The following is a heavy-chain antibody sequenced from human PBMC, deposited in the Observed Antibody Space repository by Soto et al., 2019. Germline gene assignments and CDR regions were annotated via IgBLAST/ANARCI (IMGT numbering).Heavy chain of an antibody. Sequence: QVQLQESGPGLVKPSETLSLTCTVSGGSISSYYWSWIRQPPGKGLECIGYIYYSGSTNYNPSLKSRVTISVDTSKNQFSLKLSSVTAADTAVNYCARNYGDYVDYWGQGTLVPVSS. CDR3: ARNYGDYVDY. CDR1: GGSISSYY. CDR2: IYYSGST. V-gene: IGHV4-59*08. J-gene: IGHJ4*02. D-gene: IGHD4-17*01.